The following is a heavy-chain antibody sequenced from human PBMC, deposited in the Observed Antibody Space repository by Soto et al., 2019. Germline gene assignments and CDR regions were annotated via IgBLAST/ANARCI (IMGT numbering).Heavy chain of an antibody. V-gene: IGHV3-74*01. Sequence: QLVESGGGLVQPGGSLRLSCAASGFTFRNHWMHWVRQAPGQGPEGVSRIKTDGSYTDYADSVKGRFTISRDNAGNTLYLQMNSLTVEDTAMYYCARPRSKSSNGFDLWGQGTMVTVSS. CDR1: GFTFRNHW. CDR3: ARPRSKSSNGFDL. CDR2: IKTDGSYT. J-gene: IGHJ3*01. D-gene: IGHD6-6*01.